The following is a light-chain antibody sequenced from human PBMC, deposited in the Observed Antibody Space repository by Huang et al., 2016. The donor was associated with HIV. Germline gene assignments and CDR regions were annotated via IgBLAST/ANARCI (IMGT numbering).Light chain of an antibody. Sequence: EIVMTQSPGTLSVSPGERATLSCRASQSVRSNLAWYQQKPGQAPRLLIYDASTRATGVPARFSGSGSGTQFTLSISSLQSEDFAVYYCQQYDNWPPFTFGPGTKVDIK. J-gene: IGKJ3*01. V-gene: IGKV3-15*01. CDR2: DAS. CDR3: QQYDNWPPFT. CDR1: QSVRSN.